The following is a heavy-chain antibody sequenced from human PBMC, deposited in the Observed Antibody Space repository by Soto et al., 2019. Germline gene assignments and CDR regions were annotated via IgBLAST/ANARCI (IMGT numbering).Heavy chain of an antibody. D-gene: IGHD7-27*01. CDR2: ISYDGTNK. CDR1: GFSFSISP. Sequence: QVQLVESGGGVVQPGRSLRLSCAASGFSFSISPMHWVRQAPGKGPEWVALISYDGTNKFYADSVKGRFTISRDNSKSTLYLAVGSLRPEDAAVYYCARDPKTSGGQHWAFNYFDSWGQGTLVTVSS. J-gene: IGHJ4*02. CDR3: ARDPKTSGGQHWAFNYFDS. V-gene: IGHV3-30-3*01.